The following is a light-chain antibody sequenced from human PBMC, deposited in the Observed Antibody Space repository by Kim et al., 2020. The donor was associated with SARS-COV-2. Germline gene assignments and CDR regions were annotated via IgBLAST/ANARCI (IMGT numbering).Light chain of an antibody. J-gene: IGLJ3*02. CDR3: ESWDDSLNGVL. V-gene: IGLV1-44*01. CDR1: NSNIGSNA. CDR2: STN. Sequence: QSVLTQPPSMSGTPGQRVTISCSGGNSNIGSNAVKWYYHLPGTAPKLLIYSTNQRPSGVPDRFSGSKSGTSVSLVISGLQSEDEGDYYCESWDDSLNGVLFGGGTKVTVL.